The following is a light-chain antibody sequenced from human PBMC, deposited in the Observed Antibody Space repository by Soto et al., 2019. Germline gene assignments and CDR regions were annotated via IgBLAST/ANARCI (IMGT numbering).Light chain of an antibody. CDR2: KDS. CDR3: QSADSSDSFRVV. J-gene: IGLJ2*01. Sequence: SYELTQPPSVSVSPGQTARLTCSGDVLPKQFVYWYQQKSGQAPVLVIYKDSDRPSGIPERFSGSTSGTTVTLTISAVQAEDEADYYCQSADSSDSFRVVFGGGTKLTVL. V-gene: IGLV3-25*03. CDR1: VLPKQF.